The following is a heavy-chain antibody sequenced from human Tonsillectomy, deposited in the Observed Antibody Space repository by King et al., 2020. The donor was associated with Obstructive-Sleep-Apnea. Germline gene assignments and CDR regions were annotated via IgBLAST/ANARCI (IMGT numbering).Heavy chain of an antibody. J-gene: IGHJ4*02. V-gene: IGHV1-2*02. D-gene: IGHD2-21*02. Sequence: VQLVESGAEVKKPGASVKVSCKASGYTFSGYYMNWVRQTPGQGLEWMGWINPNSGGTKYAQKFQGRVTMTRDTSISTAYMELTRLRSDDSAIYYCASASCGGDCYSEGYFNYWGQGTLVTVSS. CDR2: INPNSGGT. CDR1: GYTFSGYY. CDR3: ASASCGGDCYSEGYFNY.